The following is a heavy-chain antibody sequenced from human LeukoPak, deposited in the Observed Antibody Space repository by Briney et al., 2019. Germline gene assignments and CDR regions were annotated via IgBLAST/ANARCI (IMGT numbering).Heavy chain of an antibody. Sequence: SETLSLTCTVSGGSINNYYWSWVRQPPGAGLEWLAYIYYTGSTNYNPSLKTRLTISVDTSKNQFSLKLSSVTAADTAVYYCARAASSSWYGLCFDYWGQGTLSPSPQ. CDR3: ARAASSSWYGLCFDY. CDR2: IYYTGST. CDR1: GGSINNYY. J-gene: IGHJ4*02. V-gene: IGHV4-59*12. D-gene: IGHD6-13*01.